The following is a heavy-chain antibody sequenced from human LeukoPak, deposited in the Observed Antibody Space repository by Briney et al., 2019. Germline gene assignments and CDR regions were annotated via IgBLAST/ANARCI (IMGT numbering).Heavy chain of an antibody. V-gene: IGHV3-21*01. Sequence: GGSLRLSCAASGFTFSSYSMNWVRQAPGKGLEWVSSISSSSSYIYYADSVKGRFTISRDNAKNSLYLQMNSLRAEDTAVYYCARDAAKSRSPDDAFDIWGQGTMVTVSS. J-gene: IGHJ3*02. CDR3: ARDAAKSRSPDDAFDI. CDR2: ISSSSSYI. D-gene: IGHD1-26*01. CDR1: GFTFSSYS.